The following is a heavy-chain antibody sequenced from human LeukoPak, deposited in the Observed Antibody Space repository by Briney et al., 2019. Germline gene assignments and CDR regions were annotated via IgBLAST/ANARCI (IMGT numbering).Heavy chain of an antibody. V-gene: IGHV3-30*18. Sequence: GGSLRLSCAASGFTFSSYGMHWVRQAPGKGLEWVAVISYDGSNKYYADSVKGRFTISRDNSKNTLYLQMNSLRAEDTAVYYCAKLIGVVAATTPGMDVWGQGTTVTVSS. D-gene: IGHD2-15*01. CDR3: AKLIGVVAATTPGMDV. CDR2: ISYDGSNK. J-gene: IGHJ6*02. CDR1: GFTFSSYG.